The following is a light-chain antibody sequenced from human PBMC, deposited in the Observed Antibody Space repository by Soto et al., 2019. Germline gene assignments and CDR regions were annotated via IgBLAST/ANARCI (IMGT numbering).Light chain of an antibody. CDR2: RNI. J-gene: IGLJ1*01. Sequence: QSVLTQPPSASGTPGQRVTISCSGSSSNIENNYVSWYQQLPGTAPKLLIYRNIQRSSGVPDRFSGSKSGTSASLAIRGLRSEDDADYYCAAWAASLRGHVFGTGTKVTV. CDR3: AAWAASLRGHV. V-gene: IGLV1-47*01. CDR1: SSNIENNY.